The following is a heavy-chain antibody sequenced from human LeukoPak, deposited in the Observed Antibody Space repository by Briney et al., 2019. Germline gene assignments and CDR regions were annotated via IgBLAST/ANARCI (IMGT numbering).Heavy chain of an antibody. CDR1: GYSFTVYW. D-gene: IGHD3-10*01. V-gene: IGHV5-51*01. CDR3: ARRAYGSGNYYFDY. J-gene: IGHJ4*02. Sequence: GESLKISCTGSGYSFTVYWIAWVRQMPGKGLEWMGIIYPGDSDTRYSPSFQGQVTISADKSISTAYLQWSSLKASDTAMYYCARRAYGSGNYYFDYWGQGTLVTVSS. CDR2: IYPGDSDT.